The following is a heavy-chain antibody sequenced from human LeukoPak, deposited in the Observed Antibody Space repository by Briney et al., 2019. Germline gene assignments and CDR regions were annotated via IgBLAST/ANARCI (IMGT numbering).Heavy chain of an antibody. CDR3: ARVGDSGSYYIYYYYMDV. Sequence: GGSLRLSCAASGFTLSSYWMHWVRQAPGKGLVWVSRINSDGSSTSYADSVKGRFTISRDNAKNTLYLQMNSLRAEDTAVYYCARVGDSGSYYIYYYYMDVWGKGTTVTVSS. J-gene: IGHJ6*03. V-gene: IGHV3-74*01. D-gene: IGHD1-26*01. CDR2: INSDGSST. CDR1: GFTLSSYW.